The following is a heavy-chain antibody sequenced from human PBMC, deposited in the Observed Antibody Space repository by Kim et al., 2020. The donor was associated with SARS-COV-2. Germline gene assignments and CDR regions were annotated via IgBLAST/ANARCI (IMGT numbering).Heavy chain of an antibody. CDR1: GFTFSSYW. Sequence: GGSLRLSCAASGFTFSSYWMTWVRQAPGKGLEWVASIKQDGNVKYYVDSVKGRFTISRDNAKNSLYLQMNSLRAEDTAVYYCTRPTRGGGFDYWGQGAL. V-gene: IGHV3-7*01. J-gene: IGHJ4*02. CDR2: IKQDGNVK. D-gene: IGHD3-16*01. CDR3: TRPTRGGGFDY.